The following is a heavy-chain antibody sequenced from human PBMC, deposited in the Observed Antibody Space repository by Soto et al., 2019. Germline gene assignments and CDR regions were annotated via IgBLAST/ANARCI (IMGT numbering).Heavy chain of an antibody. CDR3: ARDRDIRLFGVVIAQTLDN. CDR2: IKQDGSEK. J-gene: IGHJ4*02. V-gene: IGHV3-7*01. Sequence: GGSLRLSCAASGFTFSSLWMSWVRQAPGKGLEWVANIKQDGSEKYYVDSVKGRFTISRDNAKNSLYLQMNSLRAEDTAVYYCARDRDIRLFGVVIAQTLDNWGQGTLVTVSS. D-gene: IGHD3-3*01. CDR1: GFTFSSLW.